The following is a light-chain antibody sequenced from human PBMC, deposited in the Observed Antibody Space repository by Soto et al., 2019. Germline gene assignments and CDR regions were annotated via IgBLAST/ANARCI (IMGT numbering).Light chain of an antibody. Sequence: QSVLTQPASVSGSPGQSITISCTGTSSDVGGYNYVSWYQQHPGKATKLMIYDVSNRPSGVANLFSGSKSGNTASLTISGLQEADEADYYCSSYTSSSTLGYVFGTGTKVTVL. CDR1: SSDVGGYNY. J-gene: IGLJ1*01. CDR3: SSYTSSSTLGYV. V-gene: IGLV2-14*01. CDR2: DVS.